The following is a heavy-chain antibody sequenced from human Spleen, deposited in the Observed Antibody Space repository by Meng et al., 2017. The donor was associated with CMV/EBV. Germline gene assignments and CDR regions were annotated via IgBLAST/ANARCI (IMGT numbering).Heavy chain of an antibody. D-gene: IGHD2-2*01. CDR3: ARVNVVVPASIDY. CDR1: GGAISSVGDY. J-gene: IGHJ4*02. Sequence: TVYGGAISSVGDYWSWIRQHPGKGLEWIGYIYYSEKTYYNPSLKSRVTMSVDTSRNQFSLKLSSVTAADTAVYYCARVNVVVPASIDYWGQGTLVTVSS. V-gene: IGHV4-31*02. CDR2: IYYSEKT.